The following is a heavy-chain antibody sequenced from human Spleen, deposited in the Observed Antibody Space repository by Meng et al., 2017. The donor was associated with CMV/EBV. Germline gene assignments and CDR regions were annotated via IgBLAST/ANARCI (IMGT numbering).Heavy chain of an antibody. V-gene: IGHV3-23*03. CDR2: IFSGVRTT. D-gene: IGHD2-2*01. Sequence: GESLKISCAASGFTFSNYAMSWVRQAPGKGLEWVSIIFSGVRTTFYADSVKGRFTISRDDSKNTVYLQMNSLRAEDTAVYYCTTDEVVPAAIWGAPYNWFDPWGQGTLVTVSS. J-gene: IGHJ5*02. CDR3: TTDEVVPAAIWGAPYNWFDP. CDR1: GFTFSNYA.